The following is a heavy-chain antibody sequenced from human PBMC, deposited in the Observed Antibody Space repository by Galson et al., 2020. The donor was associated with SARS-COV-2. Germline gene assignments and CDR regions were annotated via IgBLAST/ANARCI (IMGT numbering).Heavy chain of an antibody. V-gene: IGHV1-18*04. Sequence: ASVKVSCKASGYTFTSYGISWVRQAPGQGLEWMGWISAYNGNTNYAQKLQGRVTMTTDTSTSTVYMELRSLRSDDTAVYYCARVLADYYDSSGYPLYFDYWGQGTLVTVSS. CDR1: GYTFTSYG. CDR3: ARVLADYYDSSGYPLYFDY. CDR2: ISAYNGNT. J-gene: IGHJ4*02. D-gene: IGHD3-22*01.